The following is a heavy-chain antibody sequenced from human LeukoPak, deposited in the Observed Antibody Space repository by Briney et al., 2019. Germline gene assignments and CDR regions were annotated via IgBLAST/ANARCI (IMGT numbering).Heavy chain of an antibody. CDR3: ARGYCSGGSCYSVENWFDP. Sequence: ASVKGSCKASGYTFTKYYMFWVRQAPGQGLEWMGRINPSSGGTDYAQKFQGRVTMTRDTSISTAYMELSRLRSDDTAIDYCARGYCSGGSCYSVENWFDPWGQGTLVTVSS. J-gene: IGHJ5*02. V-gene: IGHV1-2*06. D-gene: IGHD2-15*01. CDR1: GYTFTKYY. CDR2: INPSSGGT.